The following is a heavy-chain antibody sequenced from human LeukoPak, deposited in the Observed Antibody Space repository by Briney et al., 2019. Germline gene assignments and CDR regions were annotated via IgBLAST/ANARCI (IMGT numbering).Heavy chain of an antibody. J-gene: IGHJ4*02. Sequence: GGSLRLSCAASGFTFSSYWMSWVRQAPGKGLEWVANIKQDGSEKYYVDSVKGRFTISRDNAKDSLYLQMNSLGAEDTAVYYCARASYSGSYLAYWGQGTLVTVSS. V-gene: IGHV3-7*01. CDR3: ARASYSGSYLAY. D-gene: IGHD1-26*01. CDR2: IKQDGSEK. CDR1: GFTFSSYW.